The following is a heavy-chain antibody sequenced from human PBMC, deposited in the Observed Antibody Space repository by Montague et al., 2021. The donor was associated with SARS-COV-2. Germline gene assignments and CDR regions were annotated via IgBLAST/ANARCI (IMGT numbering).Heavy chain of an antibody. CDR2: ISTSAYTT. CDR1: GFTFSYYD. V-gene: IGHV3-48*03. CDR3: TRDYRSVVGDGLDI. D-gene: IGHD3-16*02. J-gene: IGHJ3*02. Sequence: SLRLSCAASGFTFSYYDMNWVRQAPGKGPEWISYISTSAYTTSYAGPVKGRFTISRDNGKNSLYLQMNSLRVEDTAAYYCTRDYRSVVGDGLDIWGQGTKVTVSS.